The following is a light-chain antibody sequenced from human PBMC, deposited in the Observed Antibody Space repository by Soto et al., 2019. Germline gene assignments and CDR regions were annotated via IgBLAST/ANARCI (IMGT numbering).Light chain of an antibody. J-gene: IGKJ1*01. CDR3: QQYFEWPPMT. CDR1: ETVATN. CDR2: GAS. Sequence: VMTQSPATLSVSPGERATLSCWASETVATNLAWYKQKPGQAPRLLISGASTRAAGIPDRLRGSGSGTEFTLTISSLRSEDSAIYYCQQYFEWPPMTFGQGTKVDIK. V-gene: IGKV3-15*01.